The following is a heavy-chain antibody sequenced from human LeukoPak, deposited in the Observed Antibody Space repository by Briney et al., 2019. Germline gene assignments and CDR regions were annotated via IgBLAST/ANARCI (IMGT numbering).Heavy chain of an antibody. Sequence: SETLSLTCAVYGGSFSGYYWSWIRQPPGKGLEWIGEINHSGSTNYNPSLKRRVTISVDTSKNQFSLKLSSVTAAYTAVYYCARGQQLEAYFDYWGQGTLVTVSS. CDR2: INHSGST. D-gene: IGHD6-13*01. J-gene: IGHJ4*02. V-gene: IGHV4-34*01. CDR3: ARGQQLEAYFDY. CDR1: GGSFSGYY.